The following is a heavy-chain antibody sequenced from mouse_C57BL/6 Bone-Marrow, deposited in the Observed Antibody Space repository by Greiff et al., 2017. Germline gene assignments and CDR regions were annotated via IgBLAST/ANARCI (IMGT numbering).Heavy chain of an antibody. CDR1: GYTFTDYY. J-gene: IGHJ3*01. CDR2: INPYNGGT. D-gene: IGHD1-1*01. V-gene: IGHV1-19*01. Sequence: EVQLVESGPVLVKPGASVKMSCKASGYTFTDYYMNWVKQSHGKSLEWIGVINPYNGGTSYNQKFMGQATLTVDQSSSPAYMELNSLTSEDSAVYYCARFYYYGSSPAWFAYWGQGTLVTVSA. CDR3: ARFYYYGSSPAWFAY.